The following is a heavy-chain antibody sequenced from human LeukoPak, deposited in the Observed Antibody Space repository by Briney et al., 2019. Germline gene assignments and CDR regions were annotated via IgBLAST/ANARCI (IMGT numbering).Heavy chain of an antibody. CDR2: INPSGGST. D-gene: IGHD1-26*01. V-gene: IGHV1-46*01. CDR1: GYTFTSYY. Sequence: ASVKVSCKASGYTFTSYYMHWVRQAPGQGLEWMGIINPSGGSTSYAQKFQGRVTMTRDTSTSTVYMELSSLRSEDTAVYYCARDHSSASYTYYYYYIDVWGKGTTVTVSS. CDR3: ARDHSSASYTYYYYYIDV. J-gene: IGHJ6*03.